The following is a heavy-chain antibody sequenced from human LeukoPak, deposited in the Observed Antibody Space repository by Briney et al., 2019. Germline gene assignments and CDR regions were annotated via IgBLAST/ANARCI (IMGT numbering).Heavy chain of an antibody. CDR2: ISSSSSYI. CDR3: ARDSSGWYRADY. J-gene: IGHJ4*02. D-gene: IGHD6-19*01. CDR1: GFTFSSYS. V-gene: IGHV3-21*01. Sequence: GGSLRLSCAASGFTFSSYSMNWVRQAPGKGLEWVSSISSSSSYIYYADSVKGRFTISRDNAKNSLYLQMNSLRVEDTAVYYCARDSSGWYRADYWGQGTLVTVSS.